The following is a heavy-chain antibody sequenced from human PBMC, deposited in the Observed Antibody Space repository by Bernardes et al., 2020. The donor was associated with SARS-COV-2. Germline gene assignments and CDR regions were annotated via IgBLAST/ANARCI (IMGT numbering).Heavy chain of an antibody. D-gene: IGHD6-13*01. CDR1: GYTFTSYA. V-gene: IGHV1-3*01. CDR2: INAGNGNT. Sequence: ASVKVSCKASGYTFTSYAMHWVRQAPGQRLEWMGWINAGNGNTKYSQKFQGRVTMTEDTSTDTAYMELSSLRSEDTVVYYCATAIAAAGNPDDYYYYYGMDVWGQGTTVTVSS. CDR3: ATAIAAAGNPDDYYYYYGMDV. J-gene: IGHJ6*02.